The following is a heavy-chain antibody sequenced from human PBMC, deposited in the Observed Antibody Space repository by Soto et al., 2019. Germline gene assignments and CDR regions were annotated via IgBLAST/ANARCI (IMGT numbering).Heavy chain of an antibody. D-gene: IGHD6-19*01. CDR1: GFTFSDYY. Sequence: PGGSLRLSCAASGFTFSDYYMSWIRQAPGKGLEWVSYISSSSSYTNYADSVKGRFTISRDNAKNSLYLQMNSLRAEDTAVYYCVSPSVAGTGRIDYWGQGTLVTVSS. V-gene: IGHV3-11*06. J-gene: IGHJ4*02. CDR2: ISSSSSYT. CDR3: VSPSVAGTGRIDY.